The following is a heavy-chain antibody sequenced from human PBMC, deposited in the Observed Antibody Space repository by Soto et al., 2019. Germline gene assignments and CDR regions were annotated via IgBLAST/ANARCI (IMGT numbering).Heavy chain of an antibody. J-gene: IGHJ6*02. CDR2: IYYSGST. D-gene: IGHD3-3*01. V-gene: IGHV4-31*03. CDR1: GGSISSGGYY. CDR3: GRVSVLGFWGGGGGGYYYYGMDV. Sequence: SETLSLTCTVSGGSISSGGYYWSWIRQHPGKGLEWIGYIYYSGSTYYNPSLKSRVTISVHTSKNQFSLKLSSVTAADTAVYYGGRVSVLGFWGGGGGGYYYYGMDVWGQGTTVTVSS.